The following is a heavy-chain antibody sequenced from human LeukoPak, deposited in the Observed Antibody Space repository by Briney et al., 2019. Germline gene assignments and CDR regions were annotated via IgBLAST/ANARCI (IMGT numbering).Heavy chain of an antibody. V-gene: IGHV4-39*07. D-gene: IGHD2/OR15-2a*01. Sequence: SETLSLTCTVSGDSISSSSSYWGWIRQPPGEGLEWIGSIYYSGSTYYNPSLKSRVTISVDTSKNQFSLKLSSVTAADTAVYYCAREAQYGAFDIWGQGTMVTVSS. J-gene: IGHJ3*02. CDR1: GDSISSSSSY. CDR2: IYYSGST. CDR3: AREAQYGAFDI.